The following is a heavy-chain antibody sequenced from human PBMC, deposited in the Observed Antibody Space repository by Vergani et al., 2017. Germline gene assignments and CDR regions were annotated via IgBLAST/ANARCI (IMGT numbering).Heavy chain of an antibody. CDR2: IYYSGST. CDR1: GGSISSSSYY. D-gene: IGHD6-13*01. Sequence: QLQLQESGPGLVKPSETLSLTCTVSGGSISSSSYYWGWIRQPPGKGLEWIGYIYYSGSTYYNPSLKSRVTISVDTSKNQFSLKLSSVTAADTAVYYCAKAAADWWFDPWGQGTLVTVSS. J-gene: IGHJ5*02. CDR3: AKAAADWWFDP. V-gene: IGHV4-39*07.